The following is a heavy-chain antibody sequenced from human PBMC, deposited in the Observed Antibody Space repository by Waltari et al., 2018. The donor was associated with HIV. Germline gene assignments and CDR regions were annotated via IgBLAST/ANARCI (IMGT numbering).Heavy chain of an antibody. Sequence: EMQLVASGGGLVEPGGSLRLTWAASGSTFSITCLSLLRQAPGKGLEWVANIKQHGSEKHYADSVRGRFNISRDNTKNSLYLQMNSLRAEDTAVYYCAKYSGSYWGAHNWFDPWGQGTLVTVSS. V-gene: IGHV3-7*01. CDR3: AKYSGSYWGAHNWFDP. CDR1: GSTFSITC. J-gene: IGHJ5*02. CDR2: IKQHGSEK. D-gene: IGHD1-26*01.